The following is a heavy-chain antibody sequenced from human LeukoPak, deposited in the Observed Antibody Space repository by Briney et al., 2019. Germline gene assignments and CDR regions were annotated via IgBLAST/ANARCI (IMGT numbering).Heavy chain of an antibody. CDR3: ARDSRQDYYDSSGYLWFAFDI. CDR2: IYSGGST. D-gene: IGHD3-22*01. Sequence: GESLRLSCAASGFTVSNNYMSWVRQAPGKGLEWVSVIYSGGSTYYPDSVKGRFTISIDNSKNTLYLQMNSLRAEDTAVYYCARDSRQDYYDSSGYLWFAFDIWGQGTMVTVPS. V-gene: IGHV3-53*01. CDR1: GFTVSNNY. J-gene: IGHJ3*02.